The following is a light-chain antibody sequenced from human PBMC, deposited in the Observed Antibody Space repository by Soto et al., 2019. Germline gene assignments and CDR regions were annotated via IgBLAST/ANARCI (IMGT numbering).Light chain of an antibody. CDR2: AAF. J-gene: IGKJ5*01. CDR1: QGIGTY. Sequence: IQLTPSPSSLSASVVDRVTISCRASQGIGTYLAWYQQKPGKAPKLLIYAAFTLHSGVPARFSGSRSGTDFTLTISSLQPEDFATYYCQQVNSYPQTFGQGTRLEIK. CDR3: QQVNSYPQT. V-gene: IGKV1-9*01.